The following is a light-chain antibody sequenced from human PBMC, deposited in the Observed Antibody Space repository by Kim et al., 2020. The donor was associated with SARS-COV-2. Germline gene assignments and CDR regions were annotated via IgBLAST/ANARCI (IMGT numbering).Light chain of an antibody. CDR3: ASWDDILL. CDR2: RNN. V-gene: IGLV1-47*01. Sequence: QSVLTQPPSASGTPGQRVTISCSGSSSNIGSDYVYWYQQFPGTAPKLLIYRNNQRPSGVPDRFSGSKSGTSASLAISGLRSEDEADYYCASWDDILLFGGGTKVTVL. CDR1: SSNIGSDY. J-gene: IGLJ2*01.